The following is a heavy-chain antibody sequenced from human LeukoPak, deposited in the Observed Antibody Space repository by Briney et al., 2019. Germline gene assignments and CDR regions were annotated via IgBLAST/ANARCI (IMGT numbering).Heavy chain of an antibody. CDR3: AKDRQIGYYYDSSGYGNDAFDI. CDR2: ISYDGSNK. Sequence: GGSLRLSCTASGFTFSSYGMHWVRQAPGKGLEWVAVISYDGSNKYYADSVKGRFTISRDNSKNTLYLQMNSLRAEDTAVYYCAKDRQIGYYYDSSGYGNDAFDIWGQGTMVTVSS. CDR1: GFTFSSYG. V-gene: IGHV3-30*18. J-gene: IGHJ3*02. D-gene: IGHD3-22*01.